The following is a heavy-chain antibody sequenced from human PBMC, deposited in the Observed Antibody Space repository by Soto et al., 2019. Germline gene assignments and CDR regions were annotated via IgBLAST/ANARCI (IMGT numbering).Heavy chain of an antibody. CDR2: ISAYNGNT. J-gene: IGHJ5*02. CDR3: ARYIAVAGTVWFDP. CDR1: GYTLTSYG. D-gene: IGHD6-19*01. V-gene: IGHV1-18*04. Sequence: GASVKVSCKASGYTLTSYGISWVRQAPGQGLEWMGWISAYNGNTNYAQKLQGRVTMTTDTSTSTAYMELRSLRSDDTAVYYCARYIAVAGTVWFDPWGQGTLVTVSS.